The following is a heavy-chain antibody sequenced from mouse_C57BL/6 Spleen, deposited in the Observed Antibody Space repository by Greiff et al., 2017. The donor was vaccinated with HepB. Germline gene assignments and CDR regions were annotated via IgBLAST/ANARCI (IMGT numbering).Heavy chain of an antibody. CDR3: VRDSNYEFYFDY. J-gene: IGHJ2*01. CDR1: GFSFNTYA. Sequence: EVHLVESGGGLVQPKGSLKLSCAASGFSFNTYAMNWVRQAPGKGVEWVARIRSKSNNYATYYADSVKDRFTISRDDSEIMLYLQMNNLKTEDTAMYYCVRDSNYEFYFDYWGQGTTLTVSS. D-gene: IGHD2-5*01. V-gene: IGHV10-1*01. CDR2: IRSKSNNYAT.